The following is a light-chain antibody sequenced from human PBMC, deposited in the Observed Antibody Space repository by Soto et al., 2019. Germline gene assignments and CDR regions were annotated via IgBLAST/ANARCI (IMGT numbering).Light chain of an antibody. CDR2: DVS. Sequence: DIEMTQSSSSLSASVGDRVTITCQASQDIGHYLNWYQQKAGKAPKLLIYDVSNLETGVPSRFSGGGSGTSFTFTISSLQPEDVATYFCQQYERFYTFGQGTRLEIK. V-gene: IGKV1-33*01. CDR1: QDIGHY. J-gene: IGKJ5*01. CDR3: QQYERFYT.